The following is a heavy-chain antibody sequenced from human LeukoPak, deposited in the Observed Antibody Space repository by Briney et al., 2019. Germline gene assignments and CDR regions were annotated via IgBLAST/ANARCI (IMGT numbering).Heavy chain of an antibody. Sequence: GGSLRLSCAASGFTITTYAMGWVRQAPGKGLEWVSVISDRGDSTHYADSVKGRFTISRDSSKNTLYLQMNSLRAEDTAVYYCARAPYGDNGYTAEVADYWGQGTLVTVSS. CDR2: ISDRGDST. CDR3: ARAPYGDNGYTAEVADY. J-gene: IGHJ4*02. CDR1: GFTITTYA. D-gene: IGHD3-16*01. V-gene: IGHV3-23*01.